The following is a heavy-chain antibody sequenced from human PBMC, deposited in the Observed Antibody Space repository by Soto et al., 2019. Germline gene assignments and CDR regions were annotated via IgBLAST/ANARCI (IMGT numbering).Heavy chain of an antibody. V-gene: IGHV3-30-3*01. CDR3: ARDSSY. CDR2: ISYDGGNK. CDR1: GFTFSSYA. Sequence: QVQLVESGGGVVQPGRSLRLSCAASGFTFSSYAMHWVRQAPGKGLEWVAVISYDGGNKYYADSVKGRFTISRDNSKNTLYLQMNSLRAEDTAVYYCARDSSYWGQGTLVTVSS. J-gene: IGHJ4*02.